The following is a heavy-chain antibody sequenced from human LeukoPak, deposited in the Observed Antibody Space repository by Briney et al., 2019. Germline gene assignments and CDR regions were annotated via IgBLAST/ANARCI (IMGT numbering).Heavy chain of an antibody. CDR1: GGSFSGYY. J-gene: IGHJ5*02. D-gene: IGHD3-10*01. CDR3: ARGTTITMVRGVIIGPRINNWFDP. V-gene: IGHV4-34*01. Sequence: PSETLSLTCAVYGGSFSGYYWSWIRQPPGKGLEWIGEINHSGSTNYNPSLKSRVTISVDTSKNQFSLKLSSVTAADTAVYYCARGTTITMVRGVIIGPRINNWFDPWGQGTLVTVSS. CDR2: INHSGST.